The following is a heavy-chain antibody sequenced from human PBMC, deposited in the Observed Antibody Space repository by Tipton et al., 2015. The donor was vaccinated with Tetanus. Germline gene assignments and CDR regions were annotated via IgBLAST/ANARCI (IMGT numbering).Heavy chain of an antibody. V-gene: IGHV4-39*01. Sequence: GLVKPSETLSLTCTVSGGSLSIGTYYWGWIRQPPGKGLEWIGNIYYSGTTYYNASLESRVTISIDEAKNQFSMKLTSVTAADTAVYYCATQTDNWFDPWGQGTLVTVSS. CDR1: GGSLSIGTYY. CDR3: ATQTDNWFDP. J-gene: IGHJ5*02. CDR2: IYYSGTT.